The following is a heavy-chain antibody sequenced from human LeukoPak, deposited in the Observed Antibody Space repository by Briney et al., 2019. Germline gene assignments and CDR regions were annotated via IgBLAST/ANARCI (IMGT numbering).Heavy chain of an antibody. CDR2: IYYSGTT. V-gene: IGHV4-39*01. J-gene: IGHJ4*02. Sequence: KTSETLSLTCTVSGGSISSGGYYWSWIRQPPGKGLEWIGSIYYSGTTYYNPSLKSRVTISVDTSKNQFSLKLSSVTAADTAVYYCARQAYYYDTSGYYYYFDYWGQGTLVTVSS. D-gene: IGHD3-22*01. CDR3: ARQAYYYDTSGYYYYFDY. CDR1: GGSISSGGYY.